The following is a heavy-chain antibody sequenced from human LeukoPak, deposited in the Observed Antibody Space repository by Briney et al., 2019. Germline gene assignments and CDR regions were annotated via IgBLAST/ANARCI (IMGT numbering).Heavy chain of an antibody. CDR1: GFTFSSYG. CDR2: IWYDGNNK. V-gene: IGHV3-33*01. CDR3: ARDGLFGQLLYSLDS. J-gene: IGHJ4*02. D-gene: IGHD3-10*02. Sequence: GGSLRLSCAASGFTFSSYGMHWVRQAPGKGLEWVAMIWYDGNNKYYADSVKGRFTISRDDSKNMLYVQMNSLRAEDTAVYCARDGLFGQLLYSLDSWGQGTPVIVSS.